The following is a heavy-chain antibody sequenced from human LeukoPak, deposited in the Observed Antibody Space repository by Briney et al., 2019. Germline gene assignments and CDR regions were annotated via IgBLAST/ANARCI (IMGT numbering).Heavy chain of an antibody. CDR3: ARGQEAFDY. CDR1: GYSFTSNY. CDR2: IYPSDGST. Sequence: EAPVKVSCKASGYSFTSNYIHWVRQAPGQGLEWMGMIYPSDGSTSYAQKFQGRVTVTRDTSTSTVHMELSGLRSEDTAVYYCARGQEAFDYWGQGTLVTVSS. V-gene: IGHV1-46*01. J-gene: IGHJ4*02.